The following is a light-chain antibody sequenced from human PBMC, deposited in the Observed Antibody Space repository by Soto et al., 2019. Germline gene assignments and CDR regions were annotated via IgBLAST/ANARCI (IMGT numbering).Light chain of an antibody. CDR1: QSVSSN. Sequence: EIVMTQSPATLSVSPGERATLSCRAGQSVSSNVAWYQQRPGQAPRLLIYRASTRATGIPARFSGSGSGTEFTLTISSLQSEDFAVYYCQQYHNLWTFGQGTKVDIK. CDR3: QQYHNLWT. V-gene: IGKV3-15*01. CDR2: RAS. J-gene: IGKJ1*01.